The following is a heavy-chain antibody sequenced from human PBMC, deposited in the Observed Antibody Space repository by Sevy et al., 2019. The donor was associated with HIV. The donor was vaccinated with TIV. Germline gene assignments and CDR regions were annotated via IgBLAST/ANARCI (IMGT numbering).Heavy chain of an antibody. CDR2: ISITGGST. Sequence: GGSLRLSCAASGFTFSIYPMSWVRQAPGKGLEWVSVISITGGSTYYADSVKGRFTISRDNSKNTLYLQMNTLRAEDTAVYYCAKDRVSGTYYTGDFDYWGQGTLVTVSS. D-gene: IGHD3-10*01. V-gene: IGHV3-23*01. CDR1: GFTFSIYP. J-gene: IGHJ4*02. CDR3: AKDRVSGTYYTGDFDY.